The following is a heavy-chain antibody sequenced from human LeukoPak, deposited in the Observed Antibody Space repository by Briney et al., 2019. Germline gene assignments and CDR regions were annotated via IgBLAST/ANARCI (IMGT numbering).Heavy chain of an antibody. D-gene: IGHD2-2*01. CDR1: GYTFTSYG. CDR3: ARVSDCSSTSCYYRGSYYFDY. V-gene: IGHV1-18*01. CDR2: ISAYNGKT. Sequence: GASVKVSCKASGYTFTSYGISWVRQAPGQGLEWMGWISAYNGKTNYAQKLQGRVTMTTDTSTSTAYMELRSLRSDDTAVYYCARVSDCSSTSCYYRGSYYFDYWGQGTLVTVSS. J-gene: IGHJ4*02.